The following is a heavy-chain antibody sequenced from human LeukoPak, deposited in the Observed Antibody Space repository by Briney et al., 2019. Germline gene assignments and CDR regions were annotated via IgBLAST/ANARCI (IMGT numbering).Heavy chain of an antibody. CDR3: ARVNMVRGVIIDYYYYYGMDV. V-gene: IGHV1-8*01. J-gene: IGHJ6*02. CDR2: MNPNSGNT. CDR1: GYTFTSYD. D-gene: IGHD3-10*01. Sequence: GASVKVSCKASGYTFTSYDINWVRQATGQGLEWMGWMNPNSGNTGYAQKFQGRVTMTRNTSISTAYMELSSLRSEDTAVYYCARVNMVRGVIIDYYYYYGMDVWGQGTTVTVSS.